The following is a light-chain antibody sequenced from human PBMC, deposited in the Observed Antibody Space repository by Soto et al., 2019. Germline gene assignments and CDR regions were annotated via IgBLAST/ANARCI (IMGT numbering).Light chain of an antibody. CDR2: GAS. CDR3: QQYGSS. Sequence: EIVLTQSPGTLSLSPGARATLSCRASQSVSSSYLAWYQQKPGQAPRLLIYGASSRATGIPDRFSVSGSGTDFTLTISRLEPEDFAVYYCQQYGSSFGQGTKVEIK. J-gene: IGKJ1*01. V-gene: IGKV3-20*01. CDR1: QSVSSSY.